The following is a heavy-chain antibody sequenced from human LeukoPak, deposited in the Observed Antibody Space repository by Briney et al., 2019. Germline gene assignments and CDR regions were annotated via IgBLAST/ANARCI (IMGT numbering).Heavy chain of an antibody. CDR1: GYTFTSYY. CDR3: ARGPRDSSGWYYYFDY. D-gene: IGHD6-19*01. J-gene: IGHJ4*02. CDR2: INPSGGST. Sequence: ASVKLSCKASGYTFTSYYMHWVRQAPGQGLEWMGIINPSGGSTSYAQKFQGRVTMTRDMSTRTVYMELSSLRSEDTAVYYCARGPRDSSGWYYYFDYWGQGTLVTVSS. V-gene: IGHV1-46*01.